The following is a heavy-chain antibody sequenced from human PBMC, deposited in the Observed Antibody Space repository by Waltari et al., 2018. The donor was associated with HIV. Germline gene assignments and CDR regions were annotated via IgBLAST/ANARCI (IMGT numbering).Heavy chain of an antibody. V-gene: IGHV3-74*01. CDR2: INGDGTSS. CDR1: GFSFSSYW. J-gene: IGHJ4*02. CDR3: TRSRSDYNYWSGYYSPEYFDS. Sequence: LSCAASGFSFSSYWMHWVRQDSERGLVWVSHINGDGTSSTYADSVRGRFNISRDNANDTLYLQMNNVRAEDTAVYYCTRSRSDYNYWSGYYSPEYFDSWGQGVLVTVSS. D-gene: IGHD3-3*01.